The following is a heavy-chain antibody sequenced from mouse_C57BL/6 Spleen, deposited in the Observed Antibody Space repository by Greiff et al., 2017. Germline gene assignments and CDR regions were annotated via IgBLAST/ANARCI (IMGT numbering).Heavy chain of an antibody. CDR1: GYTFTDYC. V-gene: IGHV1-26*01. CDR2: INPNNGGT. Sequence: EVQLQQSGPELVKPGASVKISCKASGYTFTDYCMNWVKQSHGQSLEWIGDINPNNGGTSYNQKFKGKATVTVDKSSSTAYMELRSLTSEYDEVYYCARLGRVLYAMDYWGQGTSVTVSS. J-gene: IGHJ4*01. CDR3: ARLGRVLYAMDY.